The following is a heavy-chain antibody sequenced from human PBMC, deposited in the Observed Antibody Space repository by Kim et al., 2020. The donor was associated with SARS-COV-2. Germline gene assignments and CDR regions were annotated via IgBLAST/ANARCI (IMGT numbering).Heavy chain of an antibody. J-gene: IGHJ4*02. Sequence: RYSPSCQDQVTISADKSISTAYLQWSSLKASDTAMYDCARHRATDLDFDYWGQGTLVTVSS. V-gene: IGHV5-51*01. D-gene: IGHD5-12*01. CDR3: ARHRATDLDFDY.